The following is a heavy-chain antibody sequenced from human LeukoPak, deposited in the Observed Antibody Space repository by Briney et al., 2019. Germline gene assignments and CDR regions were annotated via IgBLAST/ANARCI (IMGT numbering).Heavy chain of an antibody. V-gene: IGHV4-61*02. J-gene: IGHJ2*01. CDR1: GGSISSGTYY. D-gene: IGHD3-3*01. Sequence: SETLSLTCTVSGGSISSGTYYWSWIRQPAGKGLEWIGRIYTSGSTNYNPSLKSRVTMSVDTSKNQFSLKLSSVTAADTAVYYCAREILISNYDSFPFDLWGRGTLVTVSS. CDR2: IYTSGST. CDR3: AREILISNYDSFPFDL.